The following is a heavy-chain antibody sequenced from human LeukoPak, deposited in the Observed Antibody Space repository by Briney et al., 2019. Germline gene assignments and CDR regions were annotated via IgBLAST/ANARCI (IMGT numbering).Heavy chain of an antibody. CDR1: GFTFSRQT. D-gene: IGHD1-14*01. V-gene: IGHV3-23*01. J-gene: IGHJ3*02. CDR3: AKEGNLIAGCAFDM. Sequence: GGALRVSCATSGFTFSRQTMTWGRQAPGKGLEWGSVLGRGGDANYAQSVEGRFSITRHISKRTLYLQMNSLRVEDTAVYYCAKEGNLIAGCAFDMWGQGTMVTVSS. CDR2: LGRGGDA.